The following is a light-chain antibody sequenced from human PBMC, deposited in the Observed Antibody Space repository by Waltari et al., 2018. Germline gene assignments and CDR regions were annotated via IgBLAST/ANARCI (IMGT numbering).Light chain of an antibody. J-gene: IGKJ2*01. Sequence: DIVMTQTPLSLPVTLGQPASISCRSSQSLVHSDDGNTYVSWLHQRPGQPPRPLIFKISNRFSGVPDRFSGSGAGTDFTLKISRVEAEDVGVYYCLQAKQFPRSFGQGTKLEIK. CDR1: QSLVHSDDGNTY. CDR3: LQAKQFPRS. CDR2: KIS. V-gene: IGKV2-24*01.